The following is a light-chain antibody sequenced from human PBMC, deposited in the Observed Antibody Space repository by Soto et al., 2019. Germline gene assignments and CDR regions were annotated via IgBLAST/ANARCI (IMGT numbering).Light chain of an antibody. CDR3: SSYSSISYVV. CDR2: DVS. J-gene: IGLJ2*01. V-gene: IGLV2-14*03. Sequence: QSVLTQPASVSGSPGQSITISCTGTSSDVGGYDFVSWYQQHPGNAPKLMIYDVSNRPSGVSNRFSGSKPGNTASLTISGLQAEDEADYYCSSYSSISYVVFGGGTKLTVL. CDR1: SSDVGGYDF.